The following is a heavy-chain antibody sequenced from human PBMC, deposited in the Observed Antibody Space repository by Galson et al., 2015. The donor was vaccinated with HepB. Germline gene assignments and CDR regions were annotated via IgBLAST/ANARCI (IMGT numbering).Heavy chain of an antibody. CDR3: ARDKSPLRYFDY. CDR1: GFTFSSYA. V-gene: IGHV3-30*04. J-gene: IGHJ4*02. Sequence: SLRLSCAASGFTFSSYAMHWVRQAPGKGLEWVAVISYDGSNKYYADSVKGRFTISRDNSKNTLYLQMNSLRAEDTAVYYCARDKSPLRYFDYWGQGTLVTVSS. CDR2: ISYDGSNK.